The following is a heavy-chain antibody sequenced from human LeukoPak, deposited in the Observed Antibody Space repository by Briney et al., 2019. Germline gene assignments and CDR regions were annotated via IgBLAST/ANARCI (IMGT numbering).Heavy chain of an antibody. CDR3: TTVSHIGGRP. CDR1: GFPFSNAW. J-gene: IGHJ4*02. CDR2: IKGTDVGGTA. Sequence: PGGSLRLSCVVSGFPFSNAWLQWVRQAPGEGLEWVGRIKGTDVGGTADYAAPVQGRFTISRDDSQNTMNLQMNSLKTEDTAVYYCTTVSHIGGRPGDQGTLVTVSS. D-gene: IGHD6-6*01. V-gene: IGHV3-15*01.